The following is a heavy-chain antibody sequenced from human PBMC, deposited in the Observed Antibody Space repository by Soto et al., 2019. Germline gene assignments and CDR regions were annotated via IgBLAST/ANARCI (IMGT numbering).Heavy chain of an antibody. J-gene: IGHJ4*02. V-gene: IGHV4-59*08. CDR2: IYYSAST. Sequence: SETLSLTCTVSGGSISCYYWSWIRQPPGKGLEWIGYIYYSASTNYSPSLKSRVTISVDTSKNQFSLNLSSVTAADTAVYYCARHLPYCGGDCYSLDYWGQGTLVTVS. D-gene: IGHD2-21*02. CDR1: GGSISCYY. CDR3: ARHLPYCGGDCYSLDY.